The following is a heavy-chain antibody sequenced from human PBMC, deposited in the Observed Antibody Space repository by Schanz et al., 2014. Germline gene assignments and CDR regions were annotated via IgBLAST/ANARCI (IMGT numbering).Heavy chain of an antibody. Sequence: EVHLVESGGGLVQPGGSLRLSCAASGFTFSSSWMHWVRQAPGKGLVWVSRTSHDGSFTTFADSVKGRFTISRDNARNTLYLQMNSLRAEDTAIYFCAAARGTNCYFCALDIWGQGTMVTVSS. V-gene: IGHV3-74*01. J-gene: IGHJ3*02. D-gene: IGHD2-2*01. CDR1: GFTFSSSW. CDR2: TSHDGSFT. CDR3: AAARGTNCYFCALDI.